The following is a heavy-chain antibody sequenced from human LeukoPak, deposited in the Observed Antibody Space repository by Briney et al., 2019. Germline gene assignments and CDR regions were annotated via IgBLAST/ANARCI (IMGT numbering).Heavy chain of an antibody. V-gene: IGHV1-2*06. CDR2: INPNSGGT. J-gene: IGHJ6*02. CDR3: ARDFLAAAGPLGGMDV. Sequence: ASVTVSCKASGYTFTGYYMHWVRQAPGQGLEWMGRINPNSGGTNYAQKFQGRVTMTRDTSISTAYMELSRLRSDDTAVYYCARDFLAAAGPLGGMDVWGQGTTVTVSS. CDR1: GYTFTGYY. D-gene: IGHD6-13*01.